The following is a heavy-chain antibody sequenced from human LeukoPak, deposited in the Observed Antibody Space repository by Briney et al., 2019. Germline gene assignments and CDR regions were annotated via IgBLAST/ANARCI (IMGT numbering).Heavy chain of an antibody. D-gene: IGHD1-26*01. Sequence: GGSLRHSCAASGFTFSSYGMHWVRQAPGKGLEWVAVMSYDGSNKYYADSVKGRFTISRDNSKNTLYLQMNSLRAEDTAVYYCAKDPSSGSYYAPYAFDIWGQGTMVTVSS. CDR1: GFTFSSYG. V-gene: IGHV3-30*18. CDR3: AKDPSSGSYYAPYAFDI. CDR2: MSYDGSNK. J-gene: IGHJ3*02.